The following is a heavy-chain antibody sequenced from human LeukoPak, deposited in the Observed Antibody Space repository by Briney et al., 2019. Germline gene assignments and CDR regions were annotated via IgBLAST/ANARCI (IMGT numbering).Heavy chain of an antibody. Sequence: PSETLSLTCTVSGGSISSYFWSWIRQPAGKGLEWIGRIYTSGSTNYNPSLKSRVTMSIDTSTNQFSLKLSSVTAADTAVYYCARHGPTYYYDRNWFDPWGQGTLVTVSS. CDR3: ARHGPTYYYDRNWFDP. CDR2: IYTSGST. D-gene: IGHD3-22*01. CDR1: GGSISSYF. J-gene: IGHJ5*02. V-gene: IGHV4-4*07.